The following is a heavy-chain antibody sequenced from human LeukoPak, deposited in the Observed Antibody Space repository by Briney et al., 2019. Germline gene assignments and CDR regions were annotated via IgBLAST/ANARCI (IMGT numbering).Heavy chain of an antibody. CDR1: GGTFSSYA. CDR3: ALHGTDDYGGNAFDY. V-gene: IGHV1-69*05. J-gene: IGHJ4*02. D-gene: IGHD4-23*01. Sequence: GASVNVSCEASGGTFSSYAISWVRQAPGQGLEWMGGIIPIFGTANYAQKFQGRVTITTDESTSTAYMELSSLRSEDTAVYYCALHGTDDYGGNAFDYRGQGTLATVSP. CDR2: IIPIFGTA.